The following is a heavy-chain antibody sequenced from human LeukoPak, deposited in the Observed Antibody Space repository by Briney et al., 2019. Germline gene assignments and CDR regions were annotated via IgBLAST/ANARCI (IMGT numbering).Heavy chain of an antibody. CDR3: ARDPLLAGPFDS. V-gene: IGHV3-30-3*01. CDR1: GFTFSSYA. D-gene: IGHD6-13*01. Sequence: GGSLRLPCAASGFTFSSYAMHWVRQAPGKGLEWVAVISYDGSNKYYADSVKGRFTISRDNSKNTLYLQMNSLRAEDTAVYYCARDPLLAGPFDSWGQGTLVTVSS. CDR2: ISYDGSNK. J-gene: IGHJ4*02.